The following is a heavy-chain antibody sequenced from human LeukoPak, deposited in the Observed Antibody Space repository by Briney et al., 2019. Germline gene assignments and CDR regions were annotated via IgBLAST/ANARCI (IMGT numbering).Heavy chain of an antibody. V-gene: IGHV4-61*02. Sequence: SQTLSLTCTVSGGSISSASYYWSWIRQPAGKGLEWIGRIYTSGSTNYNPSLKSRVTISVDTSKNQFSLKLSSVTAADTAVYYRAMRERLAAAFDYWGQGTLVTVSS. CDR3: AMRERLAAAFDY. CDR1: GGSISSASYY. J-gene: IGHJ4*02. CDR2: IYTSGST. D-gene: IGHD6-13*01.